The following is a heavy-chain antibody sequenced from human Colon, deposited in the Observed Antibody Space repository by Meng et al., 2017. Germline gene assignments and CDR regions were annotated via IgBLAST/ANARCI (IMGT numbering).Heavy chain of an antibody. CDR3: ARVIGGWPYYFDY. J-gene: IGHJ4*02. CDR1: GGSVTSGSPY. Sequence: QGESQGPGPGLVRPSETLSLTCTVSGGSVTSGSPYWSWIRQSPGKGLEWIGYIFHSGSTNYNPSLKSRVTLSVDTSKNQFSLKLGSVTAADTAVYYCARVIGGWPYYFDYWGQGTLVTVSS. D-gene: IGHD6-19*01. CDR2: IFHSGST. V-gene: IGHV4-61*01.